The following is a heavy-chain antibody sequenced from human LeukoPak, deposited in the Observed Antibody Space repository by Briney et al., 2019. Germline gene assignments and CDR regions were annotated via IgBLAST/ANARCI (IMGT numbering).Heavy chain of an antibody. V-gene: IGHV3-23*01. D-gene: IGHD3-16*01. CDR3: AKNGGVSYYYYMDV. J-gene: IGHJ6*03. Sequence: GGSLRLSCEGSGFIFSKYAMNWVRQAPGKGLEWVSAISATGASTYYIDSVKGRFTISRDNSNNTLYLQMNSLRAEDTAVYYCAKNGGVSYYYYMDVWGKGTTVTVPS. CDR2: ISATGAST. CDR1: GFIFSKYA.